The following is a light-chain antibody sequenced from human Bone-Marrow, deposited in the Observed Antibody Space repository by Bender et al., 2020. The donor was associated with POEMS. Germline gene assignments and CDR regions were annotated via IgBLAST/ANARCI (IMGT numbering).Light chain of an antibody. CDR3: CSYTRSSTFL. V-gene: IGLV2-23*02. Sequence: QSALTQPASVSGSPGQSITISCTGTSNDVGRYNLVSWYQQRPAKVPKLMIYEDTKRPSGVSDRFSGSKSGNTASLTISGLQAEDEADYYCCSYTRSSTFLFGGGTKVTVL. CDR1: SNDVGRYNL. J-gene: IGLJ2*01. CDR2: EDT.